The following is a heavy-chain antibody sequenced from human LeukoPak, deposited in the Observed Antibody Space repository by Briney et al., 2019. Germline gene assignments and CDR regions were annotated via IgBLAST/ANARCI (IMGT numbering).Heavy chain of an antibody. CDR3: ASSQNTMVRGVIFDY. D-gene: IGHD3-10*01. CDR1: GGSISSGSYY. CDR2: IYTSGST. J-gene: IGHJ4*02. Sequence: PSETLSLTCTVSGGSISSGSYYWSWIRQPAGTGLEWIGRIYTSGSTNYNPSLKSRVTISVGTSKNQFSLKLSSVTAADTAVYYCASSQNTMVRGVIFDYWGQGTLVTVSS. V-gene: IGHV4-61*02.